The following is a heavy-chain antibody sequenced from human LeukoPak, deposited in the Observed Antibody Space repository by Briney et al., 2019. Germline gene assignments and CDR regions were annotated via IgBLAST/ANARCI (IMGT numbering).Heavy chain of an antibody. D-gene: IGHD4-11*01. CDR2: ICATI. V-gene: IGHV3-69-1*02. CDR1: GFTFRDHC. Sequence: PGGSLRLSCEASGFTFRDHCMNWVRQAPGKGLEWVSYICATISYAGSVRGRFTISRDNAKNSLYLEMNSLRDEDTAVYYCVRDVDYNFDYWGQGALVTVSS. CDR3: VRDVDYNFDY. J-gene: IGHJ4*02.